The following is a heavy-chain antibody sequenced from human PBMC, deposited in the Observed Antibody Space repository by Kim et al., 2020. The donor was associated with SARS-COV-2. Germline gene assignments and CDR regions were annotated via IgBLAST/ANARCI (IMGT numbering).Heavy chain of an antibody. J-gene: IGHJ6*02. CDR1: GFTFSSYA. V-gene: IGHV3-30*04. CDR3: ARVLGRSSIITCMDD. Sequence: GGSLRLSCAASGFTFSSYAMHWVRQAPGKGLEWVAVISYDGSNKYYADSVKGRFTISRDNSKNTLYLQMNSLRAEDTAVYYCARVLGRSSIITCMDDGG. CDR2: ISYDGSNK. D-gene: IGHD2-2*01.